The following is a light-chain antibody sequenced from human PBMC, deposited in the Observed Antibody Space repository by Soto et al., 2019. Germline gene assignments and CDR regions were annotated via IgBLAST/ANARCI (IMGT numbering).Light chain of an antibody. J-gene: IGLJ1*01. V-gene: IGLV2-14*01. CDR3: SSYRSGSTRV. CDR1: SSDVGGYNY. Sequence: QSALTQPASVSGSPGQSITISCTGGSSDVGGYNYVSWYQQHPGIAPKLMIFEVRNRPSGVSTRFSGSKSGNTASLTISGLQAEDEADYYCSSYRSGSTRVFGTGTKLTVL. CDR2: EVR.